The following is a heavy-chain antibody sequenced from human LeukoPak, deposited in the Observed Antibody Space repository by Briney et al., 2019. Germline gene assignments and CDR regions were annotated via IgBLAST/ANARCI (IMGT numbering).Heavy chain of an antibody. CDR3: AREGVMITFGGVIVIIDY. CDR2: IYTSGST. D-gene: IGHD3-16*02. Sequence: KSSQTLSLTCTVSGGSISSGSYYWSWIRQPAGKGLEWIGRIYTSGSTNYNPSLKSRATISVDTSKNQFSLKLSSVTAADTAVYYCAREGVMITFGGVIVIIDYWGQGTLVTVSS. V-gene: IGHV4-61*02. CDR1: GGSISSGSYY. J-gene: IGHJ4*02.